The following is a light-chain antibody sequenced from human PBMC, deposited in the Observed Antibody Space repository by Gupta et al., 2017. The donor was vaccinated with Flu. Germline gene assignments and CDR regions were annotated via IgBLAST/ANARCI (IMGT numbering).Light chain of an antibody. V-gene: IGKV3-20*01. Sequence: GPLYLPTRDRDSLSCWSSQMVRSSYLAWYQQKPGQAPRLLIYGASSRATGLPDRFSGSGSGTXFTLTIXRLEPEDFAVYYCQHDCSSSMTFGXGTKLEIK. CDR1: QMVRSSY. J-gene: IGKJ2*01. CDR3: QHDCSSSMT. CDR2: GAS.